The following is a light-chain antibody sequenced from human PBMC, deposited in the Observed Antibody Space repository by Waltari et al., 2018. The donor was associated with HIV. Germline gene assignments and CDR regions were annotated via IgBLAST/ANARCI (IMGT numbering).Light chain of an antibody. V-gene: IGLV2-8*01. CDR2: EVS. CDR3: SSYAGSNNFV. J-gene: IGLJ1*01. Sequence: QAALTQTPPASGSPGQSVTISCTGTSSDVGGDNSVSWYQQHPGKAPKLMIYEVSKRPSGVPDRFSGSKSGNTASLTVSGLQAEDEADYYCSSYAGSNNFVFGTGTKVTVL. CDR1: SSDVGGDNS.